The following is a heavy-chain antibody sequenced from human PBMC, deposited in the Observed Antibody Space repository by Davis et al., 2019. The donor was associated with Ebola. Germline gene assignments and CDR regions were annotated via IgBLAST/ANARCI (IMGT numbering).Heavy chain of an antibody. CDR3: AKQGGSSGWYKFDY. D-gene: IGHD6-19*01. CDR2: ISGSGDST. CDR1: GFTFSSYA. V-gene: IGHV3-23*01. Sequence: GESLKISCAASGFTFSSYAMSWVRQAPGKGLEWVSGISGSGDSTYYAESMKGRFTISRDNPKKTLYLQMNSLRAEDTAVYYCAKQGGSSGWYKFDYWGQGTQVTVSS. J-gene: IGHJ4*02.